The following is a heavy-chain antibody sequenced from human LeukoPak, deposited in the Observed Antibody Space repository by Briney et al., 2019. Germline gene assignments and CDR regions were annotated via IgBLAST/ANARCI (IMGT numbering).Heavy chain of an antibody. CDR3: ARGRGYSGYDYILNWFDP. J-gene: IGHJ5*02. V-gene: IGHV1-2*02. D-gene: IGHD5-12*01. CDR1: GYTFTGYY. Sequence: ASVKVSCKASGYTFTGYYMHWVRQAPGQGLEWMGWINPNSGGTNYAQKFQGRVTMTRDTSISTAYMELSRLRSVDTAVYYCARGRGYSGYDYILNWFDPWGQGTLVTVSS. CDR2: INPNSGGT.